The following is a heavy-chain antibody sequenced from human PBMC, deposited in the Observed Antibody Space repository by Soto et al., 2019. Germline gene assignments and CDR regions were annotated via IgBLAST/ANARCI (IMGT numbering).Heavy chain of an antibody. V-gene: IGHV4-59*01. CDR3: ARRYGSAFDF. J-gene: IGHJ3*01. D-gene: IGHD3-10*01. Sequence: SETLSLTCTVSGGSMSSYYWSWIRQPPGKGLEWIGYIYYSGSTIYNPSLKSRVTISVDTSKNQFSLKLSSVTAADTAVYYCARRYGSAFDFWGQGTLVTVSS. CDR2: IYYSGST. CDR1: GGSMSSYY.